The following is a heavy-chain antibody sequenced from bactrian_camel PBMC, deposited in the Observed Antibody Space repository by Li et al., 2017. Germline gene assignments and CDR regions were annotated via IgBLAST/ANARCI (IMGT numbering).Heavy chain of an antibody. Sequence: VQLVESGGGLVQAGGSLKLSCVASQFTFSSSRSCMGWFRQAPGKDREGVAHIDSDGKWYAESLKGRSTISTDDANNTLDLQIDSLQPEDTAMYYCAVLSQFNHCRGVLVGIWQQYASWGQGTQVTVS. J-gene: IGHJ4*01. V-gene: IGHV3S55*01. CDR1: QFTFSSSRSC. CDR2: IDSDGK. D-gene: IGHD5*01. CDR3: AVLSQFNHCRGVLVGIWQQYAS.